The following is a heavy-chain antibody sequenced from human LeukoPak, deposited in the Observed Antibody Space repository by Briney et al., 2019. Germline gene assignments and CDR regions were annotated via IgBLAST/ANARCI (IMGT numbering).Heavy chain of an antibody. V-gene: IGHV3-23*01. CDR2: LSGSGYNT. J-gene: IGHJ4*02. D-gene: IGHD2-2*01. CDR3: AKDPYGTRYFDY. CDR1: GFTFSSHA. Sequence: GGSLRLSCADSGFTFSSHALSWVRQAPRKGLEWVSSLSGSGYNTYYADSVKGRFTISRDNSKNTVYLQMNSLRAEDTAVYYCAKDPYGTRYFDYWGQGTLVTVSS.